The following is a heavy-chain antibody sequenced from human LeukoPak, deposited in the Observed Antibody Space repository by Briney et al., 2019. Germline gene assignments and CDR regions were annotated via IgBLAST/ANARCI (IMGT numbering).Heavy chain of an antibody. CDR2: IYYSGST. Sequence: SETLSLTCTVSGGSISSYYWGWIRQPPGKGLEWIGYIYYSGSTNYNPSLKSRVTISVDTSKNQFSLKLSSVTAADTAVYYCARWHIVVVTAIPLGYFDLWGRGTLVTVSS. D-gene: IGHD2-21*02. V-gene: IGHV4-59*01. CDR3: ARWHIVVVTAIPLGYFDL. CDR1: GGSISSYY. J-gene: IGHJ2*01.